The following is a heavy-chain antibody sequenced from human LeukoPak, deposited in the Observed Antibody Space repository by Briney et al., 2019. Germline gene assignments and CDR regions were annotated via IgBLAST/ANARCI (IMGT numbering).Heavy chain of an antibody. CDR3: ARDAYYDILTGYYIGHYYYYMDV. V-gene: IGHV1-2*02. CDR2: INPNSGGT. J-gene: IGHJ6*03. CDR1: GYTFTGYY. Sequence: ASVKVSCKASGYTFTGYYMHWVRQAPGQGLEWMGWINPNSGGTNYAQKFQGRVTMTRDTSISTAYMELSRLRSDDTAVYYCARDAYYDILTGYYIGHYYYYMDVWGKGTTVTISS. D-gene: IGHD3-9*01.